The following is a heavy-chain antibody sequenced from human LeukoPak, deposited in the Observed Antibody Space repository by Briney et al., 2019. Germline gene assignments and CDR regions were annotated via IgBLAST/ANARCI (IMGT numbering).Heavy chain of an antibody. CDR1: GGSFSGYY. J-gene: IGHJ6*02. V-gene: IGHV4-34*01. CDR2: INHSGST. D-gene: IGHD3-3*01. Sequence: SETLSLTCAVYGGSFSGYYWSWIRQPPGKGLEWIGEINHSGSTNYNPSLKSRVTISVDTPKNQFSLKLSSVTAADTAVYYCARAVLGVRFLEWLPSRYYGMDVWGQGTTVTVSS. CDR3: ARAVLGVRFLEWLPSRYYGMDV.